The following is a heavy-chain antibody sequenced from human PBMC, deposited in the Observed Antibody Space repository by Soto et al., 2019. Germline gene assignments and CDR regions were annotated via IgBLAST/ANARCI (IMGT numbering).Heavy chain of an antibody. Sequence: GSLRLSFAASGFTVSSYGMHWVRQAPGKGLEWVAVLWSYWSTGTNEYYADSVKGRFTISRDNSKNMLYLQMNSLRGEDTAVYYCARVGGSYYFDHWGQRTLVTVSS. V-gene: IGHV3-33*01. CDR2: LWSYWSTGTNE. CDR3: ARVGGSYYFDH. CDR1: GFTVSSYG. D-gene: IGHD3-16*01. J-gene: IGHJ4*02.